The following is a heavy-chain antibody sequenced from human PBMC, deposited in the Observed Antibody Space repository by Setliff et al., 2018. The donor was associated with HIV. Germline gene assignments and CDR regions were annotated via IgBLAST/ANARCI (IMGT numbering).Heavy chain of an antibody. CDR2: ISPNTGGT. CDR3: ARGPDGDSQYFQH. D-gene: IGHD4-17*01. Sequence: EASVKVSCKTSGYTFTGYYIHWVRQAPGQGLEWMGRISPNTGGTVYAQKFQGRVNMTRDTSTNTVYMDLGRLRSGDTALYYCARGPDGDSQYFQHWGQGTLVTVSS. J-gene: IGHJ1*01. V-gene: IGHV1-2*06. CDR1: GYTFTGYY.